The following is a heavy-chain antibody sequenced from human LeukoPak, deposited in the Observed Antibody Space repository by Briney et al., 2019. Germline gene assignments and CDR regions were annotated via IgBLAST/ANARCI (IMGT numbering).Heavy chain of an antibody. CDR3: ARTVATIRDAFDI. CDR2: IYPGDSDT. Sequence: GESLKISCKGSGYSFTSYWIGWVRQMPGKGLEWMGIIYPGDSDTRYSPSFQGQATISADKSISTAYLQWSSLKASDTAMYYCARTVATIRDAFDIWGQGTMVTVSS. V-gene: IGHV5-51*01. D-gene: IGHD5-24*01. CDR1: GYSFTSYW. J-gene: IGHJ3*02.